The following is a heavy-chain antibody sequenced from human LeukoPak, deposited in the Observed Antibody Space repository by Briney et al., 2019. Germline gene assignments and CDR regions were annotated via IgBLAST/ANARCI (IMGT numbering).Heavy chain of an antibody. V-gene: IGHV4-4*07. CDR2: IYTSGST. J-gene: IGHJ6*02. Sequence: SETLSLTCTVSGGSISSYYWSWIRQPAGKGLEWIGHIYTSGSTNYNPSLKSRVTMSVDTSKNQFSRELSSVTAADTAVYYWARTSGAFRSADVWGQGTTVTVSS. CDR1: GGSISSYY. CDR3: ARTSGAFRSADV. D-gene: IGHD3-10*01.